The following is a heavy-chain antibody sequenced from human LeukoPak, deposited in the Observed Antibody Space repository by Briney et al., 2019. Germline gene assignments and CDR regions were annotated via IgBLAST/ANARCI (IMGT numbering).Heavy chain of an antibody. CDR1: GFTFSTYG. D-gene: IGHD1-1*01. CDR2: IRYDGSNK. V-gene: IGHV3-30*02. Sequence: GGSLRLSCAASGFTFSTYGMHWVRQAPGKGLEWVAFIRYDGSNKYYADSVKGRFTISRDNSKNTLYLQMNSLRAEDTAVYFYAKDKDPWKSTSISDFDYWGQGTLVTVSS. J-gene: IGHJ4*02. CDR3: AKDKDPWKSTSISDFDY.